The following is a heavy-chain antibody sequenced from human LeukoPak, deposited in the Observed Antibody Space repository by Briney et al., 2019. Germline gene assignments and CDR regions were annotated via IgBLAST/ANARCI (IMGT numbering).Heavy chain of an antibody. D-gene: IGHD6-6*01. V-gene: IGHV1-69*13. CDR3: ARLTPDSSSSFDY. J-gene: IGHJ4*02. Sequence: SVKVSCKASGGTFSSYAISWVRQAPGQGLEWMGGIIPIFGTANYAQKFQGRVTITADESTSTAYMELSSLRSEDTVVYYCARLTPDSSSSFDYRGQGTLVTVSS. CDR1: GGTFSSYA. CDR2: IIPIFGTA.